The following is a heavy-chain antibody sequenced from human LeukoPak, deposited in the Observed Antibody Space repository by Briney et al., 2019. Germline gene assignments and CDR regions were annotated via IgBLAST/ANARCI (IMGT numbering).Heavy chain of an antibody. V-gene: IGHV4-59*01. CDR1: GGSISSYY. J-gene: IGHJ3*02. CDR3: ARERYYDSNDLKAFDI. D-gene: IGHD3-22*01. CDR2: VYHSGST. Sequence: PSETLSLTCTVSGGSISSYYWSWIRQSPGKGLEWVGYVYHSGSTDYNPSPKSRVTISVDTSKNQFSLKLSSVTAADTAVYYCARERYYDSNDLKAFDIWGQGTMVTVSS.